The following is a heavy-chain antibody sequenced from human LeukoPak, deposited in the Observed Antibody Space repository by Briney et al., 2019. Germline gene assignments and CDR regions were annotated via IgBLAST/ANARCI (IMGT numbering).Heavy chain of an antibody. J-gene: IGHJ5*02. CDR3: ATVRDIVVVPAANWFDP. D-gene: IGHD2-2*01. CDR2: FDPEDGET. V-gene: IGHV1-24*01. CDR1: GYTLTELS. Sequence: ASVKVSCKVSGYTLTELSMHWVRQAPGKGLEWMGGFDPEDGETIYAQKFQGRVTMTGDTSTDTAYMELSSLRSEDTAVYYCATVRDIVVVPAANWFDPWGQGTLVTVSS.